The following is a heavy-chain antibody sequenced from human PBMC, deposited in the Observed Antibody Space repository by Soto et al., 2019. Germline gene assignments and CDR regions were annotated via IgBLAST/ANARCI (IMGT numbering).Heavy chain of an antibody. D-gene: IGHD3-22*01. CDR1: GFNFRGFR. Sequence: EVQLVESGGGLVKPGGSLRLSRAASGFNFRGFRINLGPQAPGKGLELVSSVTSKPSSMFYADSVKGRFTNSRDDAKDSLFRQMNSLRADDTAVYYCAREADFASSGYVLDYWGLGTLVTVSS. CDR3: AREADFASSGYVLDY. CDR2: VTSKPSSM. J-gene: IGHJ4*02. V-gene: IGHV3-21*02.